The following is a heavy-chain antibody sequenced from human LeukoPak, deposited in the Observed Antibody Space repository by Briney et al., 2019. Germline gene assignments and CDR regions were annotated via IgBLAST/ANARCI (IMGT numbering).Heavy chain of an antibody. CDR3: ARDLYYYDSSGYYIFDY. CDR1: GGSISSSNW. D-gene: IGHD3-22*01. Sequence: SETLSLTCAVSGGSISSSNWWSWVRQPPGKGLEWIGEIYHSGSTNYNPSLKSRATISVDKSKNQFSLKLSSVTAADTAVYYCARDLYYYDSSGYYIFDYWGQGTLVTVSS. J-gene: IGHJ4*02. CDR2: IYHSGST. V-gene: IGHV4-4*02.